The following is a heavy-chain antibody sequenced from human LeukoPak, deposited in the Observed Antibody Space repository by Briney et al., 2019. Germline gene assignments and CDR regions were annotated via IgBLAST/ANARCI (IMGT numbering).Heavy chain of an antibody. V-gene: IGHV4-39*01. Sequence: SETLSLTCTVSGGSISSSSYYWGWIRQPPGKGLEWIGSIYYSGSTYYNPSLKSRVTISVDTSKNQFSLKLSSVTAADTAVYYCARWGKIVVVPAAMVGLTAQHNWFDPWGQGTLVTVSS. CDR1: GGSISSSSYY. CDR2: IYYSGST. D-gene: IGHD2-2*01. CDR3: ARWGKIVVVPAAMVGLTAQHNWFDP. J-gene: IGHJ5*02.